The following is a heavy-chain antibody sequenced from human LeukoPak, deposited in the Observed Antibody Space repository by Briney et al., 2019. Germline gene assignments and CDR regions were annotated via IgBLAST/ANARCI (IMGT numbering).Heavy chain of an antibody. Sequence: SETLSLTCTVSGGSISSSNYYWSWIRQPPGKGLEWIASIYYSGSTYYNPSLKSRVTISVDTSKNQFSLKLRSVTAADTAVYYCARTSGYDRDPYYYMDVWGKGTTVTVSS. CDR3: ARTSGYDRDPYYYMDV. D-gene: IGHD5-12*01. V-gene: IGHV4-39*01. J-gene: IGHJ6*03. CDR2: IYYSGST. CDR1: GGSISSSNYY.